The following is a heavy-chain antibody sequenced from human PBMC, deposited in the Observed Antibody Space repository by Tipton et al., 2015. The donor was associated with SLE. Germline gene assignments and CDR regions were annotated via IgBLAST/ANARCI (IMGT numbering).Heavy chain of an antibody. V-gene: IGHV4-39*07. CDR2: MFYSGRT. CDR3: ATHGDSLNPIDY. Sequence: TLSLTCTVSGGSISSSIDFGGWIRQPPGKGLEWIGSMFYSGRTYYNPSLKSRVTMSVDTSKNQLSLRLSSVTAADTAVYYCATHGDSLNPIDYWGQGTLVTVSS. CDR1: GGSISSSIDF. J-gene: IGHJ4*02. D-gene: IGHD4-17*01.